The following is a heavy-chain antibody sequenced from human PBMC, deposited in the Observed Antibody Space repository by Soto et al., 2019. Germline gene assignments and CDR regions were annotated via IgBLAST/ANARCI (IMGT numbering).Heavy chain of an antibody. Sequence: ASVKVCCRAPSYTFSVYNMHFLRSATGQGREWMGWINPNSGGTNYAQKFQGWVTMTRDTSISTAYMELSRLRSDDTAVYYCARSGWPHPDTYYYHGMHVWGQGTTVTASS. J-gene: IGHJ6*02. V-gene: IGHV1-2*04. CDR2: INPNSGGT. CDR1: SYTFSVYN. CDR3: ARSGWPHPDTYYYHGMHV. D-gene: IGHD2-15*01.